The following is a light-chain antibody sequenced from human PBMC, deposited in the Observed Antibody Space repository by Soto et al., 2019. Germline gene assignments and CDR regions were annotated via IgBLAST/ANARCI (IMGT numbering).Light chain of an antibody. CDR1: SSNIGSNT. V-gene: IGLV1-44*01. CDR3: AAWDDSLNGLV. Sequence: QSVLTQPPSASGTPGQRVTISCSGSSSNIGSNTVNWYRQLPGTAPKLLIYNNNQRPSGVPDRFSGSKSGTSASLAISGLQSEDVADYYCAAWDDSLNGLVFGTGTKLTVL. CDR2: NNN. J-gene: IGLJ1*01.